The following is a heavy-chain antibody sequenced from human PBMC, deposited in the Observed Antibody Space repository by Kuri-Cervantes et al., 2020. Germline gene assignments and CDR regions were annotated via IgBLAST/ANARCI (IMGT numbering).Heavy chain of an antibody. CDR1: GGSIGDYH. CDR2: VHYSGRT. CDR3: SRDMGGHGLSYAFDP. J-gene: IGHJ5*02. D-gene: IGHD3-16*01. V-gene: IGHV4-59*01. Sequence: SETLSLTCTVSGGSIGDYHWNWIRQSPGKGLEWIGFVHYSGRTNYNPSLKTRVTMSTDTTKNQFSLRLTSVTAGDTAVYFCSRDMGGHGLSYAFDPWGQGTLVTVSS.